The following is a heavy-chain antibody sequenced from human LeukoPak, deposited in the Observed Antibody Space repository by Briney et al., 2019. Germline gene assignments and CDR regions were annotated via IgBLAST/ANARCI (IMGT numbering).Heavy chain of an antibody. CDR2: ISGSGGST. J-gene: IGHJ3*02. CDR3: AKPGIAVAPDAFDI. D-gene: IGHD6-19*01. V-gene: IGHV3-23*01. CDR1: GYTFTSYY. Sequence: GASVKVSCKASGYTFTSYYMHWVRQAPGKGLEWVSAISGSGGSTYYADSVKGRFTISRDNSKNTLYLQMNSLRAEDTAVYYCAKPGIAVAPDAFDIWGQGTMVTVSS.